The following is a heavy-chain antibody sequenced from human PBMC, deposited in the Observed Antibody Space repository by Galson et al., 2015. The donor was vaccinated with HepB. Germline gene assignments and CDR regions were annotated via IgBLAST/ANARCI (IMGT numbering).Heavy chain of an antibody. V-gene: IGHV1-18*01. J-gene: IGHJ6*02. CDR2: FSGYDGST. Sequence: SVKVSCKASGYSFSNYGLSWIRQAPGPGLEWLGWFSGYDGSTNYAQKFQGRVTMTADASTDTAFMEMRSLRADDTAVYFCARDSRLELHLNNYYSYGMDVWGRGTAVLVS. D-gene: IGHD1-7*01. CDR1: GYSFSNYG. CDR3: ARDSRLELHLNNYYSYGMDV.